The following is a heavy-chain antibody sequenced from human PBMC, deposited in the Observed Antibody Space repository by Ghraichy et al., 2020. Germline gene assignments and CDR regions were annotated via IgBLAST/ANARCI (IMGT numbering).Heavy chain of an antibody. V-gene: IGHV3-33*06. CDR2: IWYDGSNK. CDR3: AKDGSSYYFDY. CDR1: GFTFSSYG. J-gene: IGHJ4*02. Sequence: GESLNISCAASGFTFSSYGMHWVRQAPGKGLEWVAVIWYDGSNKYYADSVKGRFTISRDNSKNTLYLQMNSLRAEDTAVYYCAKDGSSYYFDYWGQGTLVTVSS.